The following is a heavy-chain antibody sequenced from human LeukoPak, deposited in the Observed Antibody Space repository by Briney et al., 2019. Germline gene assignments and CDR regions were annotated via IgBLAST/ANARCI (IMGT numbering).Heavy chain of an antibody. CDR2: IKEDGSAA. D-gene: IGHD6-19*01. CDR1: GFTFGDYI. CDR3: ATILRDSAWGF. Sequence: PGGSLRLSCAASGFTFGDYIMDWVRQGPGKGLEWVAAIKEDGSAAYYVDSVKGRFTISRDNAKNSLFLQLNSLRAEDTAVYSCATILRDSAWGFWGQGAQVTVSS. V-gene: IGHV3-7*01. J-gene: IGHJ4*02.